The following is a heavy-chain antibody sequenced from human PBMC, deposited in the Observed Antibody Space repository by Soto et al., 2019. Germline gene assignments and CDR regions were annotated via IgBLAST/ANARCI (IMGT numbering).Heavy chain of an antibody. CDR3: ARVYRITMVRGELSEY. J-gene: IGHJ4*02. D-gene: IGHD3-10*01. Sequence: QVQLVQSGAEVKKPGASVKVSCKASGYTFTSYGISWVRQAPGQGLEWMGWISAYNGNTNYAQKLQGRVTMTIDTSTSTAYMALRSLRSDDTAVYYCARVYRITMVRGELSEYWGQGTLVTVSS. CDR2: ISAYNGNT. CDR1: GYTFTSYG. V-gene: IGHV1-18*01.